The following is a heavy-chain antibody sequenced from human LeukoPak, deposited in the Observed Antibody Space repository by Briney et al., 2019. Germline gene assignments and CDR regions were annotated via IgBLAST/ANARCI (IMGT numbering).Heavy chain of an antibody. CDR2: IYYSGST. CDR3: ARVSHDILTGRDDAFDI. CDR1: GDSISSYY. J-gene: IGHJ3*02. V-gene: IGHV4-59*01. D-gene: IGHD3-9*01. Sequence: PSETLSLTCTVSGDSISSYYWSWIRQPPGKGLEWIGYIYYSGSTNYNPSLKSRVTISVDTSKNQFSLKLSSVTAADTAVYYCARVSHDILTGRDDAFDIWGQGTMVTVSS.